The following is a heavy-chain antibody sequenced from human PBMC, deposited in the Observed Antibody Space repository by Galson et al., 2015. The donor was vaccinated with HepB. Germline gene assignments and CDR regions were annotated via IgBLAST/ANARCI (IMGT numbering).Heavy chain of an antibody. D-gene: IGHD3-22*01. J-gene: IGHJ4*02. CDR2: ISYDGSNK. Sequence: SLRLSCAASGFTFSSYAMHWVRQAPGKGLEWVAVISYDGSNKYYADSVKGRFTISRDNSKNTLYLQMNSLRAEDTAVYYCAKPPFLYDSSGFDYWGQGTLVTVSS. V-gene: IGHV3-30*18. CDR1: GFTFSSYA. CDR3: AKPPFLYDSSGFDY.